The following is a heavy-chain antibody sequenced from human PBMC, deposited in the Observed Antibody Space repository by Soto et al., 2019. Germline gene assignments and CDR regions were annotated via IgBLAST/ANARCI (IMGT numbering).Heavy chain of an antibody. D-gene: IGHD5-12*01. CDR1: GGTFSSYA. V-gene: IGHV1-69*13. CDR3: ARALSGLNWFDP. CDR2: IIPIFGTA. Sequence: SVKVSCKASGGTFSSYAISWVRQAPGQGLEWMGGIIPIFGTANYAQKFQGRVTITADESTSTAYMELSSLRSEDTAVYYCARALSGLNWFDPWGQGTLVTVSS. J-gene: IGHJ5*02.